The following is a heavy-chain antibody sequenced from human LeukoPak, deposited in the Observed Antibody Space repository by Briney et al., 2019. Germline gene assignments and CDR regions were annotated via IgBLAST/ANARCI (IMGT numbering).Heavy chain of an antibody. CDR3: AREGEQRLALDY. Sequence: PGGSLRLSCAASGFTFSSYWMSWVRQAPGKGLEWVANIKQDGSQMHYVDFAKGRFTISRDNAKNSLYLQMNSLRVEDTAVYYCAREGEQRLALDYWGQGTLVTVSS. CDR2: IKQDGSQM. CDR1: GFTFSSYW. D-gene: IGHD6-25*01. J-gene: IGHJ4*02. V-gene: IGHV3-7*01.